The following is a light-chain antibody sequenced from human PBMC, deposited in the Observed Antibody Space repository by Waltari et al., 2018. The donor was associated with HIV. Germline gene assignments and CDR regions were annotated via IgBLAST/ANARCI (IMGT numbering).Light chain of an antibody. CDR1: SSNIGRNY. CDR2: RNN. Sequence: QSVMTQPPSASGTPGQRVTLSCSGSSSNIGRNYVNWYQQLPGTTPNLLIYRNNQRPSGVPDRFSGSKSGTSASRAISGRRSEDEADDYWAAWDDSLSGSWVFGGGTQVTVL. CDR3: AAWDDSLSGSWV. V-gene: IGLV1-47*01. J-gene: IGLJ3*02.